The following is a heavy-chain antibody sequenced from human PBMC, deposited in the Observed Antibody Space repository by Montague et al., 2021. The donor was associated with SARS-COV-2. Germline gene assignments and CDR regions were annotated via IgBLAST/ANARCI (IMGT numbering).Heavy chain of an antibody. D-gene: IGHD3-22*01. CDR3: ARGALFYDSSGYYSDAFDI. Sequence: SETLSLTCTVSGDSISSYYWSWIRQSPGKGLEWIGRIYTSGSTNYDPSLKSRVTMSVDTSKNQFSLKLSSVTAADTAVYYCARGALFYDSSGYYSDAFDIWGQGTMVTVPS. CDR2: IYTSGST. V-gene: IGHV4-4*07. J-gene: IGHJ3*02. CDR1: GDSISSYY.